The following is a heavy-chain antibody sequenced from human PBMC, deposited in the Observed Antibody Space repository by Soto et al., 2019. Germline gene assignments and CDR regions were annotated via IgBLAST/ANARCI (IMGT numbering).Heavy chain of an antibody. Sequence: SETLSLTCAVYGGSFSGYYWSWIRQPPGKGLEWIGEINHSGSTNYNPSLKSRVTISVDTSKNQFSLKLSSVTAADTAVYYCARGRGGWLVPAAMHKGSHYMDVWGKGTTVTVSS. CDR1: GGSFSGYY. CDR3: ARGRGGWLVPAAMHKGSHYMDV. CDR2: INHSGST. D-gene: IGHD2-2*01. J-gene: IGHJ6*03. V-gene: IGHV4-34*01.